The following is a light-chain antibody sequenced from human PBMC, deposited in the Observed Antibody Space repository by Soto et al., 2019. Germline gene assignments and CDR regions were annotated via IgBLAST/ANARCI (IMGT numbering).Light chain of an antibody. CDR3: LHLNSYSPDT. CDR1: QGISSY. Sequence: DIQLTQSPSFLSASVGDRVTITCRASQGISSYLAWYQQKPAKAPKLLIFAASTLQNGVPSRFSGSGSGTEFTLTISSLQPEDFATYYCLHLNSYSPDTFGPGTKVDIK. J-gene: IGKJ3*01. CDR2: AAS. V-gene: IGKV1-9*01.